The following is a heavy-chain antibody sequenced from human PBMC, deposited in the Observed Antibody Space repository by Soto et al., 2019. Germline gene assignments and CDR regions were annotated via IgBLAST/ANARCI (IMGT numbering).Heavy chain of an antibody. CDR1: GGSISSSSYY. CDR3: ARHVPTGRLRWFVPWAGNYYYYRTDV. Sequence: SETLSLTCTVSGGSISSSSYYWGWIRQPPGKGLEWIGSIYYSGSTYYNPSLKSRVTISVDTSKNQFSLKLSSVTAADTAVYYCARHVPTGRLRWFVPWAGNYYYYRTDVWGQGTTVTVSS. D-gene: IGHD4-17*01. V-gene: IGHV4-39*01. J-gene: IGHJ6*02. CDR2: IYYSGST.